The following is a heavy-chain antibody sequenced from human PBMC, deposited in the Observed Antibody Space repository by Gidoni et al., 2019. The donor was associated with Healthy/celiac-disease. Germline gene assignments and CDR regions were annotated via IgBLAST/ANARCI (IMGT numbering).Heavy chain of an antibody. CDR1: GGSISSSSYY. D-gene: IGHD2-2*01. J-gene: IGHJ6*02. V-gene: IGHV4-39*07. CDR3: ARTNIVVVPAAMGYYYGMDV. CDR2: IYYSGET. Sequence: QLQLQESGPGLVKPSETLSLTCTVSGGSISSSSYYWGWIRQPPGKGLWWIGSIYYSGETYYNPSLKSRVTISVDTSKNQFSLKLSSVTAADTAVYYCARTNIVVVPAAMGYYYGMDVWGQGTTVTVSS.